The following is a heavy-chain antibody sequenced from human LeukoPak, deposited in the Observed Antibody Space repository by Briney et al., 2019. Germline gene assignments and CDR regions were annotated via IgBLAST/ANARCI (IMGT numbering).Heavy chain of an antibody. D-gene: IGHD5-18*01. J-gene: IGHJ6*03. CDR2: IIPIFGTA. CDR1: GGTFSSYA. V-gene: IGHV1-69*13. CDR3: ARDRGSADTAMIYYMDV. Sequence: RASVKVSCKASGGTFSSYAISWVRQAPGQGLEWMGGIIPIFGTANYAQKFQGRVTITADESTSTAYMELSSLRSEDTAVYYCARDRGSADTAMIYYMDVWGKGTTVTVSS.